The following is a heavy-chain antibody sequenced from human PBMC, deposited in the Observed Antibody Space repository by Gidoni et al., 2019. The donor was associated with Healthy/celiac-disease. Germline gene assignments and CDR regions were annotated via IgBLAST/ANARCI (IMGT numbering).Heavy chain of an antibody. Sequence: QVQLVQSGAEVKKPGASVTVSCKVSGSTLTELSMHWVRQAPGKGLEWMGGFDPEDGETIYAQKFQGRVTMTEDTSTDTAYMELSSLRSEDTAVYYCATESGSYYRGYFSGWYYFDYWGQGTLVTVSS. CDR2: FDPEDGET. D-gene: IGHD3-22*01. CDR1: GSTLTELS. V-gene: IGHV1-24*01. CDR3: ATESGSYYRGYFSGWYYFDY. J-gene: IGHJ4*02.